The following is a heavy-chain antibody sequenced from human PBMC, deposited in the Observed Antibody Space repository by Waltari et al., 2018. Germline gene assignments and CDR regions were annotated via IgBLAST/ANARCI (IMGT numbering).Heavy chain of an antibody. Sequence: QPQLVQSGAEVKKPGASVKVSCRASGSTFSDFGINWVRQAPGHWLEWMGWISANNGHTNLAQKFQGRLIMTEDTSTTTVYMELNYLTSDDTAVYYCARERHRLMEVGYLMALDPWGQGTLVTVSS. V-gene: IGHV1-18*01. D-gene: IGHD6-25*01. CDR1: GSTFSDFG. CDR3: ARERHRLMEVGYLMALDP. CDR2: ISANNGHT. J-gene: IGHJ5*02.